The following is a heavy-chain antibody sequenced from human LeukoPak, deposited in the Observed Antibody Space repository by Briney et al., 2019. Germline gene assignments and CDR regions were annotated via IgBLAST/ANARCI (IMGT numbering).Heavy chain of an antibody. Sequence: GGSLRVSCAASGFTFSDYYMSWVRQAPGKGLEWVSYISSSSYTNYADSVKGRFTITRDNAKNSLYLQKNSLRAEDTAVYYCARICSSSWYYFDYWGQGTLVTVSS. V-gene: IGHV3-11*03. J-gene: IGHJ4*02. CDR1: GFTFSDYY. CDR2: ISSSSYT. D-gene: IGHD6-13*01. CDR3: ARICSSSWYYFDY.